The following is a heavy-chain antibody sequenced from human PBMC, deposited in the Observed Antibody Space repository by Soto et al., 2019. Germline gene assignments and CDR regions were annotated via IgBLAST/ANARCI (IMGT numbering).Heavy chain of an antibody. V-gene: IGHV4-4*07. CDR2: IYTSGST. J-gene: IGHJ5*01. Sequence: SETLSLTCTVSGGSISNYYWTWIRQPAGKGLEWIGRIYTSGSTNYNPSLKSRVTLSVDTSKNQFSLKLSSVTPADTALYYCARQTTYSSSWFDYWGHGTLVTVSS. CDR3: ARQTTYSSSWFDY. D-gene: IGHD2-2*01. CDR1: GGSISNYY.